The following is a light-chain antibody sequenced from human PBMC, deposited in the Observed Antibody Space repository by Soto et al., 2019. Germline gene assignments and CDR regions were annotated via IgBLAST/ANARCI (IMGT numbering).Light chain of an antibody. CDR2: GAS. Sequence: EIVMTQSPATLSVSPGERATLSCRASHSVSSNLAWYQQKPGQAPGLLIYGASTRATGIPASVSGSGSGTEFTLTISSLQSEDYAVYYCHQYNNWPPWTFGQGTKVDIK. CDR3: HQYNNWPPWT. J-gene: IGKJ1*01. V-gene: IGKV3-15*01. CDR1: HSVSSN.